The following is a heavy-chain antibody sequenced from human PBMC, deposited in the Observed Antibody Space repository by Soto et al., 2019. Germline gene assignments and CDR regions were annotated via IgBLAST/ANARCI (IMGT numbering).Heavy chain of an antibody. CDR3: ARQTSSWYREFDY. V-gene: IGHV3-48*02. CDR2: ISSSSTI. Sequence: GGSLRLSCAASGFTFSSYSMNWVRQAPGKGLEWVSYISSSSTIYYADSVKGRFTISRDNAKNSLYLQMNSLRDEDTAVYYCARQTSSWYREFDYWGQGTLVTVSS. J-gene: IGHJ4*02. D-gene: IGHD6-13*01. CDR1: GFTFSSYS.